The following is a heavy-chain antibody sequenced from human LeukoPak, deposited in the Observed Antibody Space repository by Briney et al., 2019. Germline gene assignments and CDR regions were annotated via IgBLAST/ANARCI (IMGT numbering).Heavy chain of an antibody. Sequence: GASVKVSCKASGYTFTGYYMHWVRQAPGQGLEWMGIINPSGGSTSYAQKFQGRVTMTRDTSTSTVYMELSSLRSEDTAVYYCARTQEYCSGGSCHPRIYYFDYWGQGTLVTVSS. CDR3: ARTQEYCSGGSCHPRIYYFDY. J-gene: IGHJ4*02. D-gene: IGHD2-15*01. CDR2: INPSGGST. V-gene: IGHV1-46*01. CDR1: GYTFTGYY.